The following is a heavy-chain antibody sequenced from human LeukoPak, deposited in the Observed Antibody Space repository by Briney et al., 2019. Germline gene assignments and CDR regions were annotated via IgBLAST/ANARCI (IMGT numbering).Heavy chain of an antibody. CDR2: IKQDGSEK. V-gene: IGHV3-7*05. CDR3: ARGGYYDSSGRNFDY. J-gene: IGHJ4*02. CDR1: GFTFSNYW. Sequence: GGSLRLSCAASGFTFSNYWMSWVRQAPGKGLERVAKIKQDGSEKYYVDSVKGRFTISRDNAKNSLYLQMNSLRAEDTAVYYCARGGYYDSSGRNFDYWGQGTLVTVSS. D-gene: IGHD3-22*01.